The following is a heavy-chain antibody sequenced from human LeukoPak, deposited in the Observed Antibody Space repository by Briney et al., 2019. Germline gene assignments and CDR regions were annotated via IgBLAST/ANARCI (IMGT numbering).Heavy chain of an antibody. D-gene: IGHD3-16*02. V-gene: IGHV4-34*01. CDR1: GFTFSSYW. Sequence: GSLRLSCAASGFTFSSYWVSWVRQAPGKGLEWIGEINHSGSTNYNPSLKSRVTISVDTSKNQFSLKLSSVTAADTAVYYCARHPPHYDYVWGSYRHRNNWFDPWGQGTLVTVSS. CDR3: ARHPPHYDYVWGSYRHRNNWFDP. CDR2: INHSGST. J-gene: IGHJ5*02.